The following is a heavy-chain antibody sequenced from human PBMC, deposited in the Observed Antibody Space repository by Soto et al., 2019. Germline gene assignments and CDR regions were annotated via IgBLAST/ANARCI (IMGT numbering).Heavy chain of an antibody. CDR3: ARVVVVAARCFDY. CDR2: IYYSGST. CDR1: GGSISSSSYY. J-gene: IGHJ4*02. D-gene: IGHD2-15*01. V-gene: IGHV4-39*01. Sequence: QLQLQESGPGLVKPSETLSLTCTVSGGSISSSSYYWGWIRQPPGKGLEWIGSIYYSGSTYYNPSLKSRVTISVDTSKNQFSLKLSSVTAADTAVYYCARVVVVAARCFDYWGQGTLVTVSS.